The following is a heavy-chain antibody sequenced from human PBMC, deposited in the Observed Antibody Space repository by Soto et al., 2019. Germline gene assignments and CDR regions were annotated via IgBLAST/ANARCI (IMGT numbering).Heavy chain of an antibody. CDR1: GFTFSSYA. V-gene: IGHV3-23*01. Sequence: GGSLRLSCAASGFTFSSYAMSWVRQAPGKGLEWVSAISGSGGSTYYADSVKGRFTISRDNSKNTLYLQMNSLRAEDTAVYYCANGHYYDSSGYCDYWGQGTLVTVSS. CDR2: ISGSGGST. J-gene: IGHJ4*02. CDR3: ANGHYYDSSGYCDY. D-gene: IGHD3-22*01.